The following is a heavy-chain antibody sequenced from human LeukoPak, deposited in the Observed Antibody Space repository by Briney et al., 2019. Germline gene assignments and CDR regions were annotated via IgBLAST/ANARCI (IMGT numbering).Heavy chain of an antibody. CDR2: MDAGNGNT. D-gene: IGHD4-11*01. CDR1: GYTFSSYT. Sequence: ASVKVSCKTSGYTFSSYTIHWVRQAPGQRLEWMGWMDAGNGNTKYSQKFQGRVTMTRDTSTSTVYMELSSLRSEDTAVYHCVRDYSNSLDVWGQGTTVTASS. J-gene: IGHJ6*02. CDR3: VRDYSNSLDV. V-gene: IGHV1-3*01.